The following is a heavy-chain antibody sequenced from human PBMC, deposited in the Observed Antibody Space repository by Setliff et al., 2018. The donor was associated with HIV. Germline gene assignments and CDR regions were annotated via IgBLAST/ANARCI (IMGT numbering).Heavy chain of an antibody. D-gene: IGHD3-16*01. CDR1: GGSIGSGTYY. V-gene: IGHV4-61*09. CDR2: IYNSGYT. J-gene: IGHJ4*02. Sequence: SETLSLTCTVSGGSIGSGTYYWSWIRQPAGKGLEWIGHIYNSGYTNYNPSLKSRVTISVDTSTNTVYMELTSLTSEDTAVYYCAGDPGGFCTYWGQGTLVTVSS. CDR3: AGDPGGFCTY.